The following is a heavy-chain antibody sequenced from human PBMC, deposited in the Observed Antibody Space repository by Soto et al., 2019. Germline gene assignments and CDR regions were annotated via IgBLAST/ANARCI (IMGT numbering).Heavy chain of an antibody. V-gene: IGHV4-59*08. D-gene: IGHD3-10*01. CDR3: ARHNYGSGSTYFDY. CDR1: GGSISSYD. CDR2: IYYSGST. J-gene: IGHJ4*02. Sequence: QVQLQESGPGLVKPSETLSLTCTVSGGSISSYDWSWIRQPPGKGLEWIGYIYYSGSTNYNPSLKRRVTRAVDTSKNQFYLKLNSMTAADTAVYYCARHNYGSGSTYFDYWGQGTLVTVSS.